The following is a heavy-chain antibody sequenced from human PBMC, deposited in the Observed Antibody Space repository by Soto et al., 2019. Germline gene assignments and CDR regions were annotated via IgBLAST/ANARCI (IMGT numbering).Heavy chain of an antibody. D-gene: IGHD2-15*01. J-gene: IGHJ4*02. CDR2: ISYDGSNK. CDR3: AREGFISCSGDSCDHYPYYFDY. Sequence: QVQLVESGGGVVQPGRSLRLSCAASGFTFSSYAMHWVRQAPGKGLEWVAVISYDGSNKYYADSVKGRFTISRDNSKNTLYLQMNSLRAEDTAVYYCAREGFISCSGDSCDHYPYYFDYWGQGTLVTVSS. V-gene: IGHV3-30-3*01. CDR1: GFTFSSYA.